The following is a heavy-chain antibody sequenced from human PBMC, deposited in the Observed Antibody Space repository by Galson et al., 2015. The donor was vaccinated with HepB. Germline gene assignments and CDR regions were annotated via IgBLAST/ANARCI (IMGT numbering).Heavy chain of an antibody. Sequence: SLRLSCAASGFTVSDNYMSWVRQAPGKGLEWVSVINRGGSPYYADSVKGRFTISRDNSKNTLYLQMNSLRAEDTAIYYCARGYLLRRDGYNEIPDLNTFDYWGQGILVTVSS. CDR1: GFTVSDNY. CDR3: ARGYLLRRDGYNEIPDLNTFDY. CDR2: INRGGSP. V-gene: IGHV3-53*01. J-gene: IGHJ4*02. D-gene: IGHD5-24*01.